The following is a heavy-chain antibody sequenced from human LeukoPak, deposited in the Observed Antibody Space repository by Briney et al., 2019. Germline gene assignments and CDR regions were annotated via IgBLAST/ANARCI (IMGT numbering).Heavy chain of an antibody. CDR1: GFTFDDYA. CDR3: AKDKYYGGSYYFDY. V-gene: IGHV3-9*01. D-gene: IGHD4-23*01. Sequence: PGGSLRLSCAASGFTFDDYAMHWVRQAPGKGLEWVLGISWNSGSIGYADSVKGRFTISRDNAKNSLYLQMNSLRAEDTALYYCAKDKYYGGSYYFDYWGQGTLVTVSS. J-gene: IGHJ4*02. CDR2: ISWNSGSI.